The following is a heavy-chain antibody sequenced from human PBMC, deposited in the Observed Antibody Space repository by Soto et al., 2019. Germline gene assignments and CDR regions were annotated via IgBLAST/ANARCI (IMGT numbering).Heavy chain of an antibody. J-gene: IGHJ4*02. V-gene: IGHV1-18*01. CDR2: ISAYNGNT. CDR1: GYTFTSYG. D-gene: IGHD3-3*01. Sequence: ASVKVSCKASGYTFTSYGISWVRQAPGQGLEWMGWISAYNGNTGYAQKLQGRVTMTRDTSISTAYMELSSLRPEDTAVYYCARRVWSTTTIFGVVYYFDYWGQGTLVTVSS. CDR3: ARRVWSTTTIFGVVYYFDY.